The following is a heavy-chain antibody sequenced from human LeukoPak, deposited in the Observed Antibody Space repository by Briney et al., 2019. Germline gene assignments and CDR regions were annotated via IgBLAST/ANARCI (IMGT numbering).Heavy chain of an antibody. V-gene: IGHV4-34*01. CDR2: INHSGST. CDR3: ATKVFSYYYYGMDV. D-gene: IGHD2-8*01. Sequence: RPSETLSLTCAVYGGSFSGYYWSRIRQPPGKGLEWIGEINHSGSTNYNPSLKSRVTISVDTSKNQFSLKLSSVTAADTAVYYCATKVFSYYYYGMDVWGQGTTVTVSS. J-gene: IGHJ6*02. CDR1: GGSFSGYY.